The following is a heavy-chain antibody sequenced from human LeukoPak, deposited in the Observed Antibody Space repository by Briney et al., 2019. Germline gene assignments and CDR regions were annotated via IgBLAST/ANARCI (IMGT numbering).Heavy chain of an antibody. CDR1: GGSFSSYA. CDR3: ARDLDLGGYCSSTSCPREDY. D-gene: IGHD2-2*01. V-gene: IGHV1-69*04. Sequence: SVKVSCKASGGSFSSYAISWVRQAPGQGLEWMGRIIPILDIPNYAQKFQGRVTITADESTSTAYMELSSLRSEDTAVYYCARDLDLGGYCSSTSCPREDYWGQGTLVTVSS. J-gene: IGHJ4*02. CDR2: IIPILDIP.